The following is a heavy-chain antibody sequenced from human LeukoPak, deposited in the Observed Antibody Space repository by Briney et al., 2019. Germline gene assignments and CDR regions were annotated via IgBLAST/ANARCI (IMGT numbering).Heavy chain of an antibody. CDR1: GYIFTDYY. J-gene: IGHJ4*02. Sequence: EASVKVSCKASGYIFTDYYMHWVRQAPGQELGWMGRINPNSGGTNYAQKFQGRVTMTRDTSTSTVYMELSSLRSEDTAVYYCARSRRLPHRDFDYWGQGTLVTVSS. V-gene: IGHV1/OR15-1*04. CDR3: ARSRRLPHRDFDY. D-gene: IGHD4-11*01. CDR2: INPNSGGT.